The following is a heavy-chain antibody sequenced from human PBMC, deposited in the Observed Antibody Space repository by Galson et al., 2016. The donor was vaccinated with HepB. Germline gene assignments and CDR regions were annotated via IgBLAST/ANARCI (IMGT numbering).Heavy chain of an antibody. J-gene: IGHJ4*02. Sequence: SLRLSCATSGFTFSDYAMHWVRQAPGKGLEWVALVSSDGSEDYFSDSVKGRFTISRDNSKNTLYLQMSSLSPEDTAVYYCARDRVSSGWDYFDNWGQGSLVTVSS. CDR1: GFTFSDYA. CDR3: ARDRVSSGWDYFDN. D-gene: IGHD6-19*01. V-gene: IGHV3-30-3*01. CDR2: VSSDGSED.